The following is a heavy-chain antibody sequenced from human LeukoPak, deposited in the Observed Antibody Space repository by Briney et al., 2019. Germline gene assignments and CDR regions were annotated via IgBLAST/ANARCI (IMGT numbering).Heavy chain of an antibody. J-gene: IGHJ4*02. CDR3: ARRSAVAGTY. CDR2: IRSSGSTI. Sequence: PGGSLRLSCAASGFTFSSYEMNWVRQAPGKGLEWVSYIRSSGSTIYYADSVKGRFTISRDNAKNSLYLQMNSLRAEDTAVYYCARRSAVAGTYWGQGTLVTVSS. CDR1: GFTFSSYE. V-gene: IGHV3-48*03. D-gene: IGHD6-19*01.